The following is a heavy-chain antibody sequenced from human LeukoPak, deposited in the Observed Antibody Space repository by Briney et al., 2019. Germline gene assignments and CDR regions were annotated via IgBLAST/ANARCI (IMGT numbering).Heavy chain of an antibody. CDR2: INPSGGST. CDR3: ARHYYGSGSYYKSWFDP. CDR1: GYTFTSYY. D-gene: IGHD3-10*01. Sequence: GASVNVSCKASGYTFTSYYMHWVRQAPGQGLEWMGIINPSGGSTSHAQKFQGRVTMARDTSTSTVYMELSSLRSEDTAVYYCARHYYGSGSYYKSWFDPWGQGTLVTVSS. J-gene: IGHJ5*02. V-gene: IGHV1-46*03.